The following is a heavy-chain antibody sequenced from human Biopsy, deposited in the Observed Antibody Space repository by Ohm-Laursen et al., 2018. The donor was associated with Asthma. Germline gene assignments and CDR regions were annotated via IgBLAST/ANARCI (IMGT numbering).Heavy chain of an antibody. CDR2: IQYSGST. Sequence: TLSLTCAVSGASIKTADHYWSWLRQPPGKGLEWFGFIQYSGSTSYNPSLKGGVTISVDTSKNQFSLKLSSVTAADTAVYYCARASVAASSNWFDPWGQGTLVTVSS. CDR1: GASIKTADHY. J-gene: IGHJ5*02. V-gene: IGHV4-30-4*01. D-gene: IGHD6-19*01. CDR3: ARASVAASSNWFDP.